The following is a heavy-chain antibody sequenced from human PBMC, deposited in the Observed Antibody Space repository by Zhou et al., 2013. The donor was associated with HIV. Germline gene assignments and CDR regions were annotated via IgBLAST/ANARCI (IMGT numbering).Heavy chain of an antibody. V-gene: IGHV1-69*04. D-gene: IGHD1-20*01. Sequence: QVQLVQSGAEVTRPGSSVNISCKASGGTFTSYGISWVRQAPGQGLEWMGRIIPILGQTNYAQKFQGRVAITADRSTSTVYMELTSLTSEDAAVYYCARDQGNNWNKYYYYMDVWGKGTTVTVSS. CDR2: IIPILGQT. CDR3: ARDQGNNWNKYYYYMDV. J-gene: IGHJ6*03. CDR1: GGTFTSYG.